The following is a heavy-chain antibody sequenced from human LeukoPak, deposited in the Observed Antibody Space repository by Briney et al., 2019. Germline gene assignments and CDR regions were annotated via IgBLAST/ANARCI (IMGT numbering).Heavy chain of an antibody. D-gene: IGHD3-22*01. CDR2: IKQDGSEK. Sequence: GGSLRLSCAASGFTFSSYWMSWVRQAPWKGLEWVANIKQDGSEKYYVDSVKGRFTISRDNAKNSLYLQMNRLRAEDTAVYSCARDTPNYYDSSGCFDYWGQGTLVTVSS. CDR1: GFTFSSYW. J-gene: IGHJ4*02. V-gene: IGHV3-7*01. CDR3: ARDTPNYYDSSGCFDY.